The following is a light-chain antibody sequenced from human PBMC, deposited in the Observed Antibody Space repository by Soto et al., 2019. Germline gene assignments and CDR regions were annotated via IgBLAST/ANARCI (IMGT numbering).Light chain of an antibody. Sequence: QSVLTQPTSVSGSPGQSITISCTGTSSDVGGYNYVSWYQQHPGKAPKLMIYDVSNRPSGVSNRFSASKSGNTASLTISGLQAEDEGDYYCSSYTSSSTRLFGGGTQLTVL. CDR2: DVS. CDR3: SSYTSSSTRL. J-gene: IGLJ2*01. CDR1: SSDVGGYNY. V-gene: IGLV2-14*01.